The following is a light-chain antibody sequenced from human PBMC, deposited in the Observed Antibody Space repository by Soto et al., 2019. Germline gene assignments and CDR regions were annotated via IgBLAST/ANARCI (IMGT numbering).Light chain of an antibody. CDR3: CSYAGSNNVV. CDR2: EVS. CDR1: SSDVGGYNY. Sequence: QSVLTQPPSASGPPGQSVTISCTGTSSDVGGYNYVSWYQQHPGKAPKLMIYEVSERPSGVPDRFSGSKSSNTASLTVSGLQAEAEADYYCCSYAGSNNVVFGSGTKGAVL. V-gene: IGLV2-8*01. J-gene: IGLJ1*01.